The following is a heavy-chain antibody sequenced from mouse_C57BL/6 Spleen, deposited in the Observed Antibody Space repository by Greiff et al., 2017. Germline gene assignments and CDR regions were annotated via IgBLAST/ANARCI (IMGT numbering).Heavy chain of an antibody. Sequence: EVHLVESGGGLVKPGGSLKLSCAASGFTFSSYAMSWVRQTPEKRLEWVATISDGGSYTYYPDNVKGRFTISRDNAKNNLYLQMSHLKSEDTAMYYCARDGNWDDAMDYWGQGTSVTVSS. V-gene: IGHV5-4*01. CDR2: ISDGGSYT. CDR1: GFTFSSYA. D-gene: IGHD4-1*01. J-gene: IGHJ4*01. CDR3: ARDGNWDDAMDY.